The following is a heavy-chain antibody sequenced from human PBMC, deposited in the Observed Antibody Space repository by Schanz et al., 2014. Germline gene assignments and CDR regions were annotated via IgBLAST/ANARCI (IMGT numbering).Heavy chain of an antibody. J-gene: IGHJ5*02. V-gene: IGHV3-21*01. D-gene: IGHD3-10*01. CDR1: GFTFSSYW. CDR2: ISTSGTYM. CDR3: ARPALWFGDNCFDP. Sequence: EVQLMESGGGLVKPGGSLRLSCAASGFTFSSYWMHWVRQVPGKGLVWVSSISTSGTYMYIADSLKGRLTISRDDAKKSMYLQMNSLRAEDTAVYYCARPALWFGDNCFDPWGQGTLVTVSS.